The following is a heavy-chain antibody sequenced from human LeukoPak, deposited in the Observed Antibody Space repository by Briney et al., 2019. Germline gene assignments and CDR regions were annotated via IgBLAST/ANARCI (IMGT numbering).Heavy chain of an antibody. CDR3: ARHLRSEMATILDY. D-gene: IGHD5-24*01. Sequence: GEFLKISCKGSGYSFTSYWIGWVRQLPGEGLEWRGIIYPGGSDTRYSPSFQGQVTISADKSISTAYLQWSSLKASDTAMYYCARHLRSEMATILDYWGQGTLVTVSS. V-gene: IGHV5-51*01. J-gene: IGHJ4*02. CDR2: IYPGGSDT. CDR1: GYSFTSYW.